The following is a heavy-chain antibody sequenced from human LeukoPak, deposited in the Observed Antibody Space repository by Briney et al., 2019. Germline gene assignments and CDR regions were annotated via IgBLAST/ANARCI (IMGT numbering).Heavy chain of an antibody. V-gene: IGHV4-59*01. CDR1: GGSISSYY. D-gene: IGHD4-23*01. Sequence: SETLSLTCTVSGGSISSYYWSWIRQPPGKGLEWIGYIYYSGSTNYNPSLKSRVTISVDTSKNQFSLKLSSVTAADTAVYYCARGTDYGGNSGSIYYYYYMDVWGKGTTVTASS. CDR3: ARGTDYGGNSGSIYYYYYMDV. CDR2: IYYSGST. J-gene: IGHJ6*03.